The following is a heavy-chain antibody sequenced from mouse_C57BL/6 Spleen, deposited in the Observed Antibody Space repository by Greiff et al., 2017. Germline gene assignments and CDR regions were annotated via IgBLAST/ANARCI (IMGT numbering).Heavy chain of an antibody. CDR2: IYPGDGDT. J-gene: IGHJ2*01. CDR1: GYAFSSSW. V-gene: IGHV1-82*01. Sequence: QVQLQQSGPELVKPGASVKISCKASGYAFSSSWMNWVKQRPGKGLEWIGRIYPGDGDTNYNGKFKGKATLTADKSSSTAYMQLSSLTSEDSAVYFCARSGWAFDYWGQGTTLTVSS. D-gene: IGHD1-2*01. CDR3: ARSGWAFDY.